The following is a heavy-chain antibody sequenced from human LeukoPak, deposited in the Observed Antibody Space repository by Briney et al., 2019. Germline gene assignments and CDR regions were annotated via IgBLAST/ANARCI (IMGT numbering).Heavy chain of an antibody. CDR2: ISSSSLYI. CDR1: GFSFRTYS. Sequence: GGSLRLSCEASGFSFRTYSMNWVRQAPGKGLEWVSSISSSSLYISYADSVKGRFTISRDNAKSSLYLQMQSLRAEDTAVYYCARDRGLYSSSSDYWGQGTLVTVSS. V-gene: IGHV3-21*01. CDR3: ARDRGLYSSSSDY. D-gene: IGHD6-13*01. J-gene: IGHJ4*02.